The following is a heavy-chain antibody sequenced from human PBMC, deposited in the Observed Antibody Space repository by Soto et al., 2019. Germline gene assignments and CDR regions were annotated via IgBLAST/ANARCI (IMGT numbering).Heavy chain of an antibody. J-gene: IGHJ4*02. CDR3: AKERGPKDPRLYDDYVPGDY. D-gene: IGHD4-17*01. Sequence: PGGSLRLSCAASGFTFSNYAMSWVRQAPGKGLEWVSVISRSGYSTHYADSVKGRFTISRDNSNNTLSLQMNSLRAEDTAVYYCAKERGPKDPRLYDDYVPGDYWGQGTLVTVSS. CDR1: GFTFSNYA. V-gene: IGHV3-23*01. CDR2: ISRSGYST.